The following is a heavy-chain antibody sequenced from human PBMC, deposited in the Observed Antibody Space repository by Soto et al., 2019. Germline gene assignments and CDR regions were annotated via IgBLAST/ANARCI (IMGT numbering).Heavy chain of an antibody. Sequence: ASVKVSCKASGYTFTSYDISWVRQATGQGLEWMGWMSPNSGNTGYAQKFQGRVTMTRNTSISTAYMELSSLRSEDTAVYYCAILGYCSGGGCYTWGQGTLVTVSS. V-gene: IGHV1-8*01. J-gene: IGHJ4*02. CDR1: GYTFTSYD. CDR2: MSPNSGNT. CDR3: AILGYCSGGGCYT. D-gene: IGHD2-15*01.